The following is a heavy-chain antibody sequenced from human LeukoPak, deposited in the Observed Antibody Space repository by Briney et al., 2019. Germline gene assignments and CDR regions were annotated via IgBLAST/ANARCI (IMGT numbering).Heavy chain of an antibody. D-gene: IGHD6-13*01. CDR3: TRHHSSSWYLVVD. CDR2: ISYDGSNK. V-gene: IGHV3-30*04. J-gene: IGHJ4*02. CDR1: GFTFSSYA. Sequence: GGSLRLSCAASGFTFSSYAMHWVRQAPGKGLEWVAVISYDGSNKYYADSVKGRFTISRDNAKNSLYLQMNSLRAEDTALYYCTRHHSSSWYLVVDWGQGTLVTVSS.